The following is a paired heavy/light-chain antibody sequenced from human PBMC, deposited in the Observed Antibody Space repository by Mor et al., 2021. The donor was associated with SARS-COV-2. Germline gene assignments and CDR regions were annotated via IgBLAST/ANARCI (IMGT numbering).Light chain of an antibody. CDR1: QHVYVNF. Sequence: EIVLTQSPGTLSLSPGESATLSCTASQHVYVNFLAWYQQRPGQPPRLLIYNASNRAAGIPDRFSGSGSGTHFTLSISNLEPEDFAVYYCHQYGTSPPWTFGQGTTVEMK. CDR3: HQYGTSPPWT. V-gene: IGKV3-20*01. J-gene: IGKJ1*01. CDR2: NAS.
Heavy chain of an antibody. CDR2: VYSVGKN. J-gene: IGHJ6*02. V-gene: IGHV4-59*08. CDR1: NGSISGYY. D-gene: IGHD2-8*01. CDR3: ARHFPMRTKGCLDV. Sequence: QVQLRESGPGLVRPSETLSLTCAVSNGSISGYYWSWIRQSPGKGLEWIAYVYSVGKNNYNPSLKSRVTTSVDTSKNQFSLTLTSVTATDTAVYYCARHFPMRTKGCLDVWGQGTTVTVSS.